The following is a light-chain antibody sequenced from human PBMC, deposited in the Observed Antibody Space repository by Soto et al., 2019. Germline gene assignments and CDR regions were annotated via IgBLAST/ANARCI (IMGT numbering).Light chain of an antibody. CDR2: EVS. Sequence: QSALTQPPSASGSPGQSVTISCTGTSSDVGGYNYVSWYQQHPGKAPKLMIYEVSKRPSGVPDRFSGSKSGNTASLTVSGLQAEDEADYYCSSYSRYRVLVFGGGTKVTVL. CDR3: SSYSRYRVLV. CDR1: SSDVGGYNY. V-gene: IGLV2-8*01. J-gene: IGLJ3*02.